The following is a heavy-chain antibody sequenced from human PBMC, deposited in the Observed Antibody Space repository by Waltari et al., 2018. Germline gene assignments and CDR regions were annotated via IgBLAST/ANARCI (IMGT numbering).Heavy chain of an antibody. J-gene: IGHJ4*02. V-gene: IGHV4-39*07. Sequence: QLQLQESGPGLVKPSEPLSLTCTVSGASVSSRIHYGGWSRQSPGKGLEWHGSITHSGSSYYKPSLRSRVTLLVDTSKNQFSLRVNSVTAADMALYYCARHMTTVTTSSFDYWGQGALVTVSS. CDR2: ITHSGSS. CDR1: GASVSSRIHY. CDR3: ARHMTTVTTSSFDY. D-gene: IGHD4-17*01.